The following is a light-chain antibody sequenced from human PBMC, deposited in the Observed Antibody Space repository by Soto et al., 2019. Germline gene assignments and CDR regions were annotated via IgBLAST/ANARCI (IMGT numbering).Light chain of an antibody. CDR3: QQRSNWPPE. CDR2: DAS. CDR1: QSVSSY. V-gene: IGKV3-11*01. J-gene: IGKJ3*01. Sequence: IVMTQSPAILSLSPGERATLSCRASQSVSSYLAWYQQKPGQAPRLLIYDASNRATGIPARFSGSGSGTDFTLTISSLEPEDFAVYYCQQRSNWPPEFGPGTKVDIK.